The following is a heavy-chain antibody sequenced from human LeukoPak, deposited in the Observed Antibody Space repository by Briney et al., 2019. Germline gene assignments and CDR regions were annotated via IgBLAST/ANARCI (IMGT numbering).Heavy chain of an antibody. Sequence: PGRSLRLSCAASGFTFSTYGMHWVRQAPGKGLEWVAVISFDGNNKYYPDSVKGRFTISRDNSKNTLYLQMNSLRAEDTAVYYCAKDWGNWGYGYYFDHWGQGTLVTVSS. CDR2: ISFDGNNK. D-gene: IGHD7-27*01. CDR3: AKDWGNWGYGYYFDH. CDR1: GFTFSTYG. V-gene: IGHV3-30*18. J-gene: IGHJ4*02.